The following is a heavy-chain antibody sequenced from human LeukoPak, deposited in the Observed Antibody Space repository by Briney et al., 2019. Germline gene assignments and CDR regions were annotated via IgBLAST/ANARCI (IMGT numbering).Heavy chain of an antibody. CDR3: ARQSGLRYYGMDV. Sequence: SETLSLTCTVSGGSISSYYWSWIRQPPGKGLDRIGYIYYSGSTNYNPSLKSRLTISVDTSKNQFSLKLSSVTAADTAVYYCARQSGLRYYGMDVWGQGTTVTVSS. V-gene: IGHV4-59*08. CDR2: IYYSGST. J-gene: IGHJ6*02. CDR1: GGSISSYY.